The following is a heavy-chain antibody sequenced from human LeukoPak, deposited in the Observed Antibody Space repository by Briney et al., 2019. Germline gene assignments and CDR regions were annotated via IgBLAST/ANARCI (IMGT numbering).Heavy chain of an antibody. J-gene: IGHJ4*02. CDR3: AKGGPEGGYYFDY. CDR2: ISWNSGSI. D-gene: IGHD1-26*01. V-gene: IGHV3-9*03. Sequence: PGGSLRLSCAASGFTFDDYAMHWVRQAPGKGLEWVSGISWNSGSIVYADSVKGRFTISRDNAKNPLYLQMNSLRAEDMALYYCAKGGPEGGYYFDYWGQGTLVTVSS. CDR1: GFTFDDYA.